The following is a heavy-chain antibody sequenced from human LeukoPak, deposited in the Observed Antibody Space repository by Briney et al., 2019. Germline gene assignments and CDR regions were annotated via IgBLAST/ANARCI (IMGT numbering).Heavy chain of an antibody. CDR3: ARQRFTMRAYAGNCFDP. CDR1: GYRFTNYW. J-gene: IGHJ5*02. Sequence: GESLKISCKGSGYRFTNYWIGWVRQMPGKGLEWMGIIYPGDSDTRYSPSFQGQVTISADKSISTAYLQWSSLRASDTAVYYCARQRFTMRAYAGNCFDPWGQGTLVTVSS. CDR2: IYPGDSDT. D-gene: IGHD3-10*01. V-gene: IGHV5-51*01.